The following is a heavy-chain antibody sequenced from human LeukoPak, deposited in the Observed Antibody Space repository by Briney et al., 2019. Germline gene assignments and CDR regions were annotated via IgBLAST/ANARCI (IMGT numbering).Heavy chain of an antibody. CDR3: ARPGGNSDAFDI. CDR2: IYYSGST. Sequence: SETLSLTCTVSGGSISSSSYYWGWIRQPPGKGLEWIGSIYYSGSTYYNPSLKSRVTISVDTSKNQFSLKLSSVTAADTAVYYCARPGGNSDAFDIWGQGTMVTVSS. J-gene: IGHJ3*02. CDR1: GGSISSSSYY. D-gene: IGHD4-23*01. V-gene: IGHV4-39*01.